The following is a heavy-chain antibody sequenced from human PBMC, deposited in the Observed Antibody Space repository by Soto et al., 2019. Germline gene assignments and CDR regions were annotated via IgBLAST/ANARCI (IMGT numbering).Heavy chain of an antibody. Sequence: QVQLVQSGAEVTKPGSSVKVSCKASGDTFSSYAISWVRQAPGKGLEWMGRIIPTFGRTNYAQKFQGRLSISADDSTSTAYMELTSLESEDTAVYYCATRDPGHYWGQGTLITVSS. CDR3: ATRDPGHY. V-gene: IGHV1-69*18. J-gene: IGHJ4*02. CDR2: IIPTFGRT. CDR1: GDTFSSYA.